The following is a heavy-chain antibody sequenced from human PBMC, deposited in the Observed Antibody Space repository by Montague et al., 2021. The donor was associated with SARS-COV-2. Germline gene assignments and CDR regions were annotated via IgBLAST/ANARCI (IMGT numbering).Heavy chain of an antibody. Sequence: SETLSLTCAVSGGSFSCSSYAWVWLCPSPGQGRVWITHVDYNRTSYSCPSLKIRLTISADTSKNQFSLKFVSGTAADTALYYCARREYSYGWGDWGQGTLVTVSS. V-gene: IGHV4-39*01. CDR3: ARREYSYGWGD. CDR1: GGSFSCSSYA. D-gene: IGHD5-18*01. J-gene: IGHJ4*02. CDR2: VDYNRTS.